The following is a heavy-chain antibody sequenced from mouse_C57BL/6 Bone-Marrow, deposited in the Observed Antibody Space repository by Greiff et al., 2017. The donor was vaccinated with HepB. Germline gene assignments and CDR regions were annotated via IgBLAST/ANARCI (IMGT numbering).Heavy chain of an antibody. D-gene: IGHD1-1*01. J-gene: IGHJ3*01. CDR2: ISSGGSYT. CDR1: GFTFSSYG. CDR3: ARSGYYGSMFAD. Sequence: EVMLVESGGDLVKPGGSLKLSCAASGFTFSSYGMSWVRQTPDKRLEWVATISSGGSYTYYPDSVKGRFTISRDNAKNTLYLQMSSLKSEDTAMYYCARSGYYGSMFADWGQGTLVTVSA. V-gene: IGHV5-6*01.